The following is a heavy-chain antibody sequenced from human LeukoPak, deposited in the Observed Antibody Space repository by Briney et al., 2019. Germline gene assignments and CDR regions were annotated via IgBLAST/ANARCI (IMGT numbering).Heavy chain of an antibody. Sequence: GGSLRLSCAASGFIFSDYTMNWVRQAPGKGLEWLSYITRSRSPIYYADSVKGRFTTSRDNAKNSLYLQMNSLRAEDTAVYYCARDNAGYDYWGQGTLVTVSS. V-gene: IGHV3-48*01. J-gene: IGHJ4*02. D-gene: IGHD5-12*01. CDR3: ARDNAGYDY. CDR1: GFIFSDYT. CDR2: ITRSRSPI.